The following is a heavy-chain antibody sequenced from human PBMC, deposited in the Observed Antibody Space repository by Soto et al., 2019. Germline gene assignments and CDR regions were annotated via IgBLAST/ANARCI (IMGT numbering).Heavy chain of an antibody. Sequence: QVQLVQSGAEVKKPGASVKVSCKASGYTFTSYDINWVRQATGQGLEYLVWMNPNSGNTGYVQKFPGRVIMTTDTSISTAYMELSSLPSEDTAVYFCARGVKYGAYSRWFDPWGQGILVTVSS. J-gene: IGHJ5*02. CDR1: GYTFTSYD. CDR3: ARGVKYGAYSRWFDP. D-gene: IGHD4-17*01. V-gene: IGHV1-8*01. CDR2: MNPNSGNT.